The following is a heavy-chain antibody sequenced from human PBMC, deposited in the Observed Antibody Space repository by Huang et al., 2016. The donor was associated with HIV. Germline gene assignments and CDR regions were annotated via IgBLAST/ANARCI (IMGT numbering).Heavy chain of an antibody. D-gene: IGHD3-3*01. V-gene: IGHV4-34*02. CDR1: GGYFSQYY. Sequence: QVQLEQWGAGQLKPSETLSLTCAVSGGYFSQYYWTWLRQTPGKGFEWIGEISAGVAPIYNPSLNNRVAMSLVSSRSQFSLIIKSVMAADSGIYYCARGHYNFGSGSSTSWYFDLWGRGILVTVAS. CDR2: ISAGVAP. J-gene: IGHJ2*01. CDR3: ARGHYNFGSGSSTSWYFDL.